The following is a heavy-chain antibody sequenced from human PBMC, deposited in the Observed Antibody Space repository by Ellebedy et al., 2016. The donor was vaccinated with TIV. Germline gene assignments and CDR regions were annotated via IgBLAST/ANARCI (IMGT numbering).Heavy chain of an antibody. Sequence: MPSETLSLTCAVYGGSLSGYSWNWFRQPPGKGLAWIGESDHRGYTDYNPSLKSRVTISVDTSKNEFSLKLNSVTAADTAVYYCARGWFDPWGQGTLVTVSS. CDR1: GGSLSGYS. CDR2: SDHRGYT. J-gene: IGHJ5*02. V-gene: IGHV4-34*01. CDR3: ARGWFDP.